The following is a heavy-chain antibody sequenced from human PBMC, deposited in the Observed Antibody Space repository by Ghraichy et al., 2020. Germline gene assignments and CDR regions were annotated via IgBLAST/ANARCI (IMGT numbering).Heavy chain of an antibody. CDR1: GFPFSSYT. V-gene: IGHV3-21*01. D-gene: IGHD2-2*01. CDR3: ASRCSSPTCYSFLVDY. J-gene: IGHJ4*02. CDR2: ISSSSSYI. Sequence: GGSLRLSCAASGFPFSSYTMSWVRQAPGKGLEWVSSISSSSSYIYYADSVKGRFTISRDNAKNSLYLQMNSLRAEDTAVYYCASRCSSPTCYSFLVDYWGRGTLVTVSS.